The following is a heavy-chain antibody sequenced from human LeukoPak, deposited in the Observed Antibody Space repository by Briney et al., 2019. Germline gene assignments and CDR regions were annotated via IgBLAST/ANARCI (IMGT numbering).Heavy chain of an antibody. CDR1: GFTFSSYS. D-gene: IGHD3-3*01. Sequence: PGGSLRLSCAASGFTFSSYSMNWVRQAPGKGLEWVSFISSTSSTIYYADSVKGRFTISRDNAKNSLYLQMNSLRAEDTAVYYCAGEIFWSAYSCDYWGQGTLVTVSS. V-gene: IGHV3-48*01. J-gene: IGHJ4*02. CDR3: AGEIFWSAYSCDY. CDR2: ISSTSSTI.